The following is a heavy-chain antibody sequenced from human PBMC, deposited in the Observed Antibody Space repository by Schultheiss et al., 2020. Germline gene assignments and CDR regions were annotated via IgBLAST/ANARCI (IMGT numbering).Heavy chain of an antibody. V-gene: IGHV1-18*01. CDR1: GYTFTSYG. CDR3: ARLPYYYDSSGYYGRYNWFDP. CDR2: ISAYNGNT. J-gene: IGHJ5*02. D-gene: IGHD3-22*01. Sequence: ASVTVSCKASGYTFTSYGISWVRQAPGQGLEWMGWISAYNGNTNYAQKLQGRVTMTTDTSTSTAYMELRSLRSDDTAVYYCARLPYYYDSSGYYGRYNWFDPWCQGALVTVYS.